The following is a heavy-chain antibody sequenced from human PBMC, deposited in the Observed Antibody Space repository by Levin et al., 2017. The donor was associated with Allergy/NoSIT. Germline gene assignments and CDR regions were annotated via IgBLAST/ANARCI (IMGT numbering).Heavy chain of an antibody. CDR3: ARDSIAVAGSDL. CDR1: GGSISNNNYY. J-gene: IGHJ5*02. V-gene: IGHV4-39*07. CDR2: IYYSGNT. D-gene: IGHD6-19*01. Sequence: SCTVSGGSISNNNYYWGWIRQPPGKGLEWIGSIYYSGNTYYNPSLKSRVTISVDTPKNQFYLKLRSVSAADTAVYYCARDSIAVAGSDLWGQGILVTVSS.